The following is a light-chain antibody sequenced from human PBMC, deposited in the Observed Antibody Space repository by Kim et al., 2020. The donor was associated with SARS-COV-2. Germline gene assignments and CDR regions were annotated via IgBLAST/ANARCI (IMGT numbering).Light chain of an antibody. V-gene: IGLV1-47*01. Sequence: GQRVTISCSGSSSNIGSNYVYWYQQLSGAAPKLLIYKNTQRPSGVPDRFSGSKSGTSASLAISGLRSEDEADYYCAAWDDSLSGAVFGGGTQLTVL. CDR2: KNT. CDR3: AAWDDSLSGAV. J-gene: IGLJ7*01. CDR1: SSNIGSNY.